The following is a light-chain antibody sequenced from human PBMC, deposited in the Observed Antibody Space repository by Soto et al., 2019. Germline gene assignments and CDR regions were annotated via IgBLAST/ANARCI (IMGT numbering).Light chain of an antibody. Sequence: QSALTQPPSASGSPGQSVTISCPGASSDVGGYDYVSWYQLHPGKVPKLMIYEVNKRPSGVPDRFSGSKSGNTASLTVSGLQAEDEADYYCCSYAGSNNLVFGGGTKLTVL. J-gene: IGLJ2*01. CDR2: EVN. V-gene: IGLV2-8*01. CDR3: CSYAGSNNLV. CDR1: SSDVGGYDY.